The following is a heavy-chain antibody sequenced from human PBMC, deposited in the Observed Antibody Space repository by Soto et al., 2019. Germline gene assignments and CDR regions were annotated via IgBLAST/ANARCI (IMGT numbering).Heavy chain of an antibody. CDR1: GFIFSTYA. V-gene: IGHV3-23*01. CDR3: ANTLDTSSWLDY. D-gene: IGHD6-6*01. Sequence: GGSLRLSCAASGFIFSTYAMSWVRQAPGKGLEWVSTISASSTTAYYADSVKCRFIISRDNSRNTLLLQMSSLRAEDTALYYCANTLDTSSWLDYWGEGTLVTVSS. CDR2: ISASSTTA. J-gene: IGHJ4*02.